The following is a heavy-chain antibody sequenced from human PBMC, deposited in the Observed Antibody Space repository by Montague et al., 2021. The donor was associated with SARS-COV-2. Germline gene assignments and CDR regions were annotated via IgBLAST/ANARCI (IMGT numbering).Heavy chain of an antibody. CDR3: ARAPYPCFIVNGVDDFEV. J-gene: IGHJ6*02. Sequence: SETLSLTCAVSGESFSSYYWSWIRQPPGKGLEWIGEVNHSGSTNYNPSLKSRVTISVDTSKNQFSLKLRSATAADTALYYCARAPYPCFIVNGVDDFEVWGQGTTVTVSS. D-gene: IGHD3-3*01. CDR2: VNHSGST. CDR1: GESFSSYY. V-gene: IGHV4-34*01.